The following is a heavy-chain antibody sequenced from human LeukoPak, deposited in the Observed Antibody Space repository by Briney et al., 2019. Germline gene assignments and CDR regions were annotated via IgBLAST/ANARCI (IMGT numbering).Heavy chain of an antibody. CDR3: ARGLSGTTASDAFDI. Sequence: GASVKVSCKASGYTFTSYGISWVRQAPGQGLEWMGWISAYNGNTNYAQKLQGRVTMTTDTSTSTAYMELRSLRSDDTAVYYCARGLSGTTASDAFDIWGQGTMVTVSS. CDR1: GYTFTSYG. J-gene: IGHJ3*02. V-gene: IGHV1-18*01. CDR2: ISAYNGNT. D-gene: IGHD1-7*01.